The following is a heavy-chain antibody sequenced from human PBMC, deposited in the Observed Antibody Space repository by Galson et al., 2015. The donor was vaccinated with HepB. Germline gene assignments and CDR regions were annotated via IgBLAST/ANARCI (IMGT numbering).Heavy chain of an antibody. Sequence: LSLTCAVSGDSISSSNWWSWVRQSPGKGLEWIGKIYHDGSTRYNPSLKSRVTMSVDKSKNQFSLKLRYVTAADTAVYYCARDRPGGPFDPWGQGTLVIVSS. V-gene: IGHV4-4*02. CDR2: IYHDGST. J-gene: IGHJ5*02. CDR3: ARDRPGGPFDP. CDR1: GDSISSSNW. D-gene: IGHD3-16*01.